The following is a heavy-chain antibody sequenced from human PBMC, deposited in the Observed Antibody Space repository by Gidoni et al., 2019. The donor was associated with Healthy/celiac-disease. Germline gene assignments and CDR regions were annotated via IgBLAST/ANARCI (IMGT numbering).Heavy chain of an antibody. J-gene: IGHJ5*02. CDR2: IRSKAYGGTT. Sequence: EVQLVESGGGLVKPGRSLSLSCTASGFTFGDYAMSWFRQAPGKGLEWVGVIRSKAYGGTTEYAASVKGRFTISRDDSKSIAYLQMNSLKTEDTAVYYCTRWRIAAAGTPAWWFDPWGQGTLVTVSS. CDR3: TRWRIAAAGTPAWWFDP. D-gene: IGHD6-13*01. CDR1: GFTFGDYA. V-gene: IGHV3-49*05.